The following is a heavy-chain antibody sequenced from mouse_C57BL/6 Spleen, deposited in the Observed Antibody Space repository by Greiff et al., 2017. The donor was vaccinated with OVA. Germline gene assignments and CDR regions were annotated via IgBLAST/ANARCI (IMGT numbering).Heavy chain of an antibody. D-gene: IGHD2-3*01. J-gene: IGHJ4*01. CDR3: ARGGMMVTTRYYAMDY. CDR1: GYAFSSYW. V-gene: IGHV1-80*01. CDR2: IYPGDGDT. Sequence: VQLQQSGAELVKPGASVKISCKASGYAFSSYWMNWVKQRPGKGLEWIGQIYPGDGDTNYNGKFKGKATLTADKSSSTAYMQLSSLTSEDSAVYFCARGGMMVTTRYYAMDYWGQGTSVTVSS.